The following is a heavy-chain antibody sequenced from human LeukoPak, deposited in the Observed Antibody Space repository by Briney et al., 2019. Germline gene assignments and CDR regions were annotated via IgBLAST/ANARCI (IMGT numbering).Heavy chain of an antibody. CDR2: TRNKANSYTT. J-gene: IGHJ5*02. V-gene: IGHV3-72*01. CDR3: NVLVGATTPGS. CDR1: GFTFSDHY. D-gene: IGHD1-26*01. Sequence: PGGSLRLSCAASGFTFSDHYMDWVRQAPGKGLEWVGRTRNKANSYTTEYAASVKGRFTISRDDSKNSLYLQMNSLKTEDTAVYYCNVLVGATTPGSWGQGTLVTVSS.